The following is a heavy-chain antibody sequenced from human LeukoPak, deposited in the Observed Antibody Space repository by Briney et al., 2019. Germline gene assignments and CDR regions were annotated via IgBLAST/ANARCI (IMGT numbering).Heavy chain of an antibody. V-gene: IGHV1-18*01. J-gene: IGHJ4*02. D-gene: IGHD6-19*01. CDR3: ARESDDSSGWYRARYFDY. CDR2: ISAYNGNT. Sequence: ASVKVSCKASGYTFTSYGISWVRQAPGQGLEWMGWISAYNGNTNYAQKLQGRVTMTTDTSTSTAYMELRRLRSDDTAVYYCARESDDSSGWYRARYFDYWGQGTLVTVSS. CDR1: GYTFTSYG.